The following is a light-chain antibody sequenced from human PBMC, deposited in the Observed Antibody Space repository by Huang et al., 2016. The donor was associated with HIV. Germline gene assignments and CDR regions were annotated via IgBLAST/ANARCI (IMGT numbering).Light chain of an antibody. CDR2: EAS. V-gene: IGKV1-33*01. J-gene: IGKJ5*01. Sequence: DIQMTQSPSSLPASVGDRVTITCQASQDITNYLNWYQQRPGNAPKLVIFEASNLEAGVPSRFSASRSGTNFTFTISGLQPEDIAIYYCQQYDNLPCTFGQGTRLEIK. CDR1: QDITNY. CDR3: QQYDNLPCT.